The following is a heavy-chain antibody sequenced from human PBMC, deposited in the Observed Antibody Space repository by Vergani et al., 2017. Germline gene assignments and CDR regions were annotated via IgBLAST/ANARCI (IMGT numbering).Heavy chain of an antibody. CDR1: GGFMPGFY. CDR2: IYNTGTL. V-gene: IGHV4-59*01. D-gene: IGHD3-10*01. J-gene: IGHJ6*03. Sequence: QVQLQESGPGVVKPSETLSLTCSVSGGFMPGFYWSWIRQSPGKRLEWIGYIYNTGTLKYNPSLKSRVTISIDTSKNQFSLNLTSVTAADTAVYFCARERRHYLNYFYYYYMDVWGKGTTVTVSS. CDR3: ARERRHYLNYFYYYYMDV.